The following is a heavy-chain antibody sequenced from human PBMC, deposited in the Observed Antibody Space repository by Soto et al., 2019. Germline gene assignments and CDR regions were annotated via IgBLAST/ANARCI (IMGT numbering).Heavy chain of an antibody. V-gene: IGHV4-30-2*01. Sequence: PSVTLSLTCAVSGGSISSGGYSWSWIRQPPGKGLEWIGYINHSGSTNYNPSLKSRVTISVDTSKNQFSLKLTSVTAADTAVYYCARDKITGLFDYWGQGTLVTVSS. D-gene: IGHD2-8*02. CDR1: GGSISSGGYS. CDR2: INHSGST. CDR3: ARDKITGLFDY. J-gene: IGHJ4*02.